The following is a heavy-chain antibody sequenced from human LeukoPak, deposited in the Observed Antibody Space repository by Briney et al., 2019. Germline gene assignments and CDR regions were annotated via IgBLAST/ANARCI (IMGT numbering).Heavy chain of an antibody. Sequence: HTGGSLRLSCAASGFTFSSFAMHWVRQAPGKGLEWVAYIRYDGSNKSYADSVKGRFTISRDSSKNTLYLQMNSLRAEDTAVYYCAKDPGAHDKHFDHWGQGTLVSFSS. CDR1: GFTFSSFA. CDR2: IRYDGSNK. CDR3: AKDPGAHDKHFDH. V-gene: IGHV3-30*02. D-gene: IGHD3-10*01. J-gene: IGHJ4*02.